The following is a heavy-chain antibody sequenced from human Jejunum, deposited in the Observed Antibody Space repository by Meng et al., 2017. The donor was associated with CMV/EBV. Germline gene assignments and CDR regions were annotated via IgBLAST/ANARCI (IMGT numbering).Heavy chain of an antibody. CDR3: AAVGTTPE. V-gene: IGHV3-23*01. CDR1: GFTFSSYG. J-gene: IGHJ4*02. CDR2: TSGGGGTT. Sequence: ELQLFESGGDLVQPGGSLRLSCVGSGFTFSSYGMTWVRQAPGKGLEWVSGTSGGGGTTYYADSVKGRFTISRDNSKNTLYLQMNSLRAEDTALYYCAAVGTTPEWGQGTLVTVSS. D-gene: IGHD2/OR15-2a*01.